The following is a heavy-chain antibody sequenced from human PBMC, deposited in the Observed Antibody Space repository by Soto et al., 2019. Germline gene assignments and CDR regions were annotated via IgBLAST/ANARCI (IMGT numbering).Heavy chain of an antibody. D-gene: IGHD2-2*01. CDR3: ARDSDIVVVPAAMDV. V-gene: IGHV3-33*01. Sequence: QVPLVESGGGVVQPGRSLRLSCAASGFTFSSYGMHWVRQAPGKGLEWVAVIWYDGSNKYYADSVKGRFTISRDNSKNTLYLQMNSLRAEDTAVYYCARDSDIVVVPAAMDVWGQGTTVTVSS. CDR1: GFTFSSYG. J-gene: IGHJ6*02. CDR2: IWYDGSNK.